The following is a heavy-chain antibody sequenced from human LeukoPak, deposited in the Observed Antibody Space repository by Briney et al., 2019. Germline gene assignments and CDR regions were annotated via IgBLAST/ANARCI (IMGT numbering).Heavy chain of an antibody. J-gene: IGHJ3*01. D-gene: IGHD1-14*01. CDR3: VVVVEPPDSDGFDV. CDR2: ISADGSTA. CDR1: GFTFGNSW. V-gene: IGHV3-74*01. Sequence: QSGGSLRLSCAASGFTFGNSWVHWVRQAPGKGLVWVSLISADGSTATYADSVKGRFTISRDNARNTLSLQMNSLTIEDTAVYYCVVVVEPPDSDGFDVWGQGTMITVSS.